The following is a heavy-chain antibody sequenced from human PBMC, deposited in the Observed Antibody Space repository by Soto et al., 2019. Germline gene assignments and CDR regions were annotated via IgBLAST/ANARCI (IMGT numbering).Heavy chain of an antibody. J-gene: IGHJ4*02. CDR3: AKDYYDYIWGSYPNFDY. CDR2: ISGSGGST. D-gene: IGHD3-16*02. CDR1: GFTFSSYA. V-gene: IGHV3-23*01. Sequence: GESLKISCAASGFTFSSYAMSWVRQAPGKGLEWVSAISGSGGSTYYADSVKGRFTISRDNSQNTLYLQMNSLRAEETAVYYCAKDYYDYIWGSYPNFDYWGQGTLVTVSS.